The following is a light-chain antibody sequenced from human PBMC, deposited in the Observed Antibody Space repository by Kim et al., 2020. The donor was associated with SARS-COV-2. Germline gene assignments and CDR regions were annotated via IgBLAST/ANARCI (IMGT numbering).Light chain of an antibody. Sequence: EIVLTQNPGTLSLSPGERATLSCRASQTVSSNYLAWYQQRPGQAPRLLISSASSRATGIPDKFSGSGSGTDFTLTISRLEPEDFAVYYCQQYGSSPYTFGQGTKLEI. V-gene: IGKV3-20*01. CDR1: QTVSSNY. CDR3: QQYGSSPYT. J-gene: IGKJ2*01. CDR2: SAS.